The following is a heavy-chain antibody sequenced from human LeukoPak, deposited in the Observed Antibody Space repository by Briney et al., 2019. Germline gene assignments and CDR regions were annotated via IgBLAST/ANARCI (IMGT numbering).Heavy chain of an antibody. CDR3: ARGIAEIDY. V-gene: IGHV3-30*02. D-gene: IGHD1-14*01. CDR1: GFTFSSYG. CDR2: IQYDGSNE. Sequence: GGSLRLSCAASGFTFSSYGMHWVRQAPGKGLEWVAYIQYDGSNEQFADSVKGRFTISRDNAKKSLYLQMNSLRAEDTAVYYCARGIAEIDYWGQGTLVTVSS. J-gene: IGHJ4*02.